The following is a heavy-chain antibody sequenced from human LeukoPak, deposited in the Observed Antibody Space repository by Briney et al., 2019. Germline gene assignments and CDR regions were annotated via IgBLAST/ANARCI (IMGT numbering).Heavy chain of an antibody. Sequence: ASVKVSCKASGGTFSSYAISWVRQAPGQGLEWMGRIIPILGIANYAQKFQGRVTITADQSTSTAYMELSSLRSEDTAVYYCAVAYYYGSGSPGAYYYGMDVWGQGTTVTVSS. J-gene: IGHJ6*02. V-gene: IGHV1-69*04. D-gene: IGHD3-10*01. CDR1: GGTFSSYA. CDR2: IIPILGIA. CDR3: AVAYYYGSGSPGAYYYGMDV.